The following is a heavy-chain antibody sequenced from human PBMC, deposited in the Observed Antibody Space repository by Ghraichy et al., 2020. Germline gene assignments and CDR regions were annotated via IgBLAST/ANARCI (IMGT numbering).Heavy chain of an antibody. D-gene: IGHD6-19*01. CDR2: IYYGGTT. V-gene: IGHV4-39*01. CDR3: ARHGRNIRGWYGGYFDY. Sequence: SETLSLICSVSGGSISSSSFHWAWIRQSPGKGLEWIGSIYYGGTTYDNPSLKSQVTMSVDTSSNYFSLKLSSVTASDTAVYYCARHGRNIRGWYGGYFDYWGQGTRVTVSS. J-gene: IGHJ4*02. CDR1: GGSISSSSFH.